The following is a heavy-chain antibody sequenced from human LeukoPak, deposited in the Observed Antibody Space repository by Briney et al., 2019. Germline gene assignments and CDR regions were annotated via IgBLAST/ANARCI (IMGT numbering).Heavy chain of an antibody. J-gene: IGHJ1*01. V-gene: IGHV3-23*01. Sequence: PGGSLRLSCAASGFTFSSYGMHWVRQAPGKGLEWVSAISGSGGSTYYADSVKGRFTISRDNSKNTLYLQMNSLRAEDTAVYYCAKDRAAQARISWSGTRPYFQHWGQGTLVTVSS. CDR1: GFTFSSYG. CDR3: AKDRAAQARISWSGTRPYFQH. CDR2: ISGSGGST. D-gene: IGHD3-3*01.